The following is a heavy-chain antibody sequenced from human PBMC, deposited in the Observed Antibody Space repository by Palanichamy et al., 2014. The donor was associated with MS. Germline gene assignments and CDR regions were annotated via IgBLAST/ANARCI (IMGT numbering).Heavy chain of an antibody. CDR1: AYTFTPYY. CDR2: INPNSGDT. J-gene: IGHJ4*02. V-gene: IGHV1-2*02. D-gene: IGHD1-14*01. Sequence: QVQLVQSGAEVKKPGASVKVSCKAYAYTFTPYYINWVRQAPGQGLEWMGWINPNSGDTTYAQNFQGRVTMTTDTSIDTAYLEVSRLTSDDTAVYYCARAGGIFDHKYSFDYWGQGTLVTVSS. CDR3: ARAGGIFDHKYSFDY.